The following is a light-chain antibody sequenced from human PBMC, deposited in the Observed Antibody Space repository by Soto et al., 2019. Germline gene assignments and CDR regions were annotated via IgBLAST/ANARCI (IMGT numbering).Light chain of an antibody. CDR2: GAS. CDR1: ESVSSN. CDR3: QQYGSSGT. V-gene: IGKV3-15*01. Sequence: EIVMTQSPATLSVSPVERVTLSCRASESVSSNLAWYQQKPGQAPRLLMYGASTRAIGIPARFSGSGSGTDFTLTISRLEPEDFAVYYCQQYGSSGTFGQGTKVDIK. J-gene: IGKJ1*01.